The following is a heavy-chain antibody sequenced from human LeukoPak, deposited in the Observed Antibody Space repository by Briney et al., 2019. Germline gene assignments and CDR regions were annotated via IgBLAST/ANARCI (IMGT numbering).Heavy chain of an antibody. J-gene: IGHJ4*02. Sequence: SETLSLTCAVYGGSFSVYYCSWIRQPPGKGLEWIGEINHSGSTNYNPSLKSRVTISVDTSKNQFSLKLSSVTAADTAVYYCARLRGESAGIDYWGQGTLVTVSS. CDR2: INHSGST. CDR1: GGSFSVYY. V-gene: IGHV4-34*01. D-gene: IGHD1-14*01. CDR3: ARLRGESAGIDY.